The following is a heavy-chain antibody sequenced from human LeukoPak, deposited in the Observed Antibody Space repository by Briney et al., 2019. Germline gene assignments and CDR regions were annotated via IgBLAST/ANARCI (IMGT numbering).Heavy chain of an antibody. CDR3: AREEVIAAAYPTHDY. CDR2: INPNSGGT. J-gene: IGHJ4*02. CDR1: GYTFSDYY. V-gene: IGHV1-2*02. D-gene: IGHD6-13*01. Sequence: ASVNVSRKVSGYTFSDYYMHWVRQAPGQGLEWMGWINPNSGGTNYAQKFQGRVTMTRDTSISTAYMELSRLRSDDTAVFYCAREEVIAAAYPTHDYWGQGTLVTVSS.